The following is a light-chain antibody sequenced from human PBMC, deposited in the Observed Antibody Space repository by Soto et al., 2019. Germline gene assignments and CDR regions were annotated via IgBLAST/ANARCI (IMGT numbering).Light chain of an antibody. V-gene: IGLV2-14*01. Sequence: QSALTQPASVSGSPGQSITISCTGTSSDDGGYNYVSWYQQHPGTVPKLMIYDVSNRPSGISNRFSGSKSGNTASLTISGLQAEDEAEYYCSSYTSSSTLYVVGTGTKLTGL. CDR3: SSYTSSSTLYV. CDR2: DVS. J-gene: IGLJ1*01. CDR1: SSDDGGYNY.